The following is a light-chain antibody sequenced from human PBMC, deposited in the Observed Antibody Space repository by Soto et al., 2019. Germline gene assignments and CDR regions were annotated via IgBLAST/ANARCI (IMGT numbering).Light chain of an antibody. CDR1: QSVSNNY. J-gene: IGKJ1*01. CDR2: GES. V-gene: IGKV3-20*01. Sequence: EIVFTQSPGTLSLSPGERATLSCRASQSVSNNYLAWYQQKPGQAPRLLIHGESNRATGIPDRFSGSGSGTDFTLTISRLEPEDFAVYYCQQYGSSGTFGQGTKVDIK. CDR3: QQYGSSGT.